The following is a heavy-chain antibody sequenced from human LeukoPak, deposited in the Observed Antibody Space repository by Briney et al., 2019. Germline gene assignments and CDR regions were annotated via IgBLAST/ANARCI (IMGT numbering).Heavy chain of an antibody. D-gene: IGHD3-22*01. CDR1: GFTFDDYA. J-gene: IGHJ5*02. CDR3: AKDTYYYDSSGTS. Sequence: GRSLRLSCAASGFTFDDYAMHWVRQAPGKGPEWVSGISWNSGSIGYADSVKGRFTISRDNAKNSLYLQMNSLRAEDTALYYCAKDTYYYDSSGTSWGQGTLVTVSS. V-gene: IGHV3-9*01. CDR2: ISWNSGSI.